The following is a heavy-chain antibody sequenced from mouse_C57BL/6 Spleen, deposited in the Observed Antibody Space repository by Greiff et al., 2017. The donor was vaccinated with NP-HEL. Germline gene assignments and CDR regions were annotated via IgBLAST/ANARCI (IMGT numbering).Heavy chain of an antibody. CDR1: GFTFSDYY. V-gene: IGHV5-12*01. CDR3: ARSNWERAY. D-gene: IGHD4-1*02. CDR2: ISNGGGST. J-gene: IGHJ3*01. Sequence: VESGGGLVQPGGSLKLSCAASGFTFSDYYMYWVRQTPEKRLEWVAYISNGGGSTYYPDTVKGRFTISRDNAKNTLYLQMSRLKSEDTAMYYCARSNWERAYWVQGTLVTVSA.